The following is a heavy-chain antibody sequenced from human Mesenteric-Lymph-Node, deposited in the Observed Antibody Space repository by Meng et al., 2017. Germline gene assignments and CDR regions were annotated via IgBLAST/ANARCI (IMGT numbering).Heavy chain of an antibody. V-gene: IGHV1-2*06. Sequence: QVQLVQSGAKVQKPGASLKVSCKASGYTFTVYYMHWVRQAPGQGLEWMGRINPHTGGINYAQEFQGRVAMTRDTSISTAYMELSRLRTDDTAVYYCAKIGSNHQFDLWGQGTLVTVSS. J-gene: IGHJ4*02. D-gene: IGHD4-11*01. CDR2: INPHTGGI. CDR3: AKIGSNHQFDL. CDR1: GYTFTVYY.